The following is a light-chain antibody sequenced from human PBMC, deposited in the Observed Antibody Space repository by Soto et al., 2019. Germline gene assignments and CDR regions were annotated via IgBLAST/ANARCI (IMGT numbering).Light chain of an antibody. V-gene: IGKV1-5*03. J-gene: IGKJ5*01. CDR1: QNINSW. CDR2: KAS. Sequence: DIQMTQSPSTLSASVGDRVTITCRASQNINSWLAWYQQKPGKAPKLLIYKASSLESGVPSRFSGSGSGTEFTLTISSLQPADFAAYFCQQYEIYPITFGQGTRLEIK. CDR3: QQYEIYPIT.